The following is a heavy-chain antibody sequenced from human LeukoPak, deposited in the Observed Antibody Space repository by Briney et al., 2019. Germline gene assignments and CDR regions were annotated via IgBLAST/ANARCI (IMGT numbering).Heavy chain of an antibody. CDR2: ISGSGGST. D-gene: IGHD1-7*01. V-gene: IGHV3-23*01. CDR1: GFTFSSYS. Sequence: PGGSLRLSCAASGFTFSSYSMNWVRQAPGKGLEWVSAISGSGGSTYYADSVKGRFTISRDNSKNTLYLQMNSLRAEDTAVYYCAKDQGRNWNYFYAFDIWGQGTMVTVSS. CDR3: AKDQGRNWNYFYAFDI. J-gene: IGHJ3*02.